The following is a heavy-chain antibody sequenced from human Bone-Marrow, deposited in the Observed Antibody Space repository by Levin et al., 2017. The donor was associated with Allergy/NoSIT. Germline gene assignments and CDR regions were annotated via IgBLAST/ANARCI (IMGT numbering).Heavy chain of an antibody. Sequence: GGSLRLSCAASGFTFSSYEMNWVRQAPGKGLEWVSYISSSGSTIYYADSVKGRFTISRDNAKNSLYLQMNSLRAEDTAVYYCARDGYCSGGSCYRGGSPGFFDYWGQGTLVTVSS. CDR1: GFTFSSYE. D-gene: IGHD2-15*01. J-gene: IGHJ4*02. V-gene: IGHV3-48*03. CDR3: ARDGYCSGGSCYRGGSPGFFDY. CDR2: ISSSGSTI.